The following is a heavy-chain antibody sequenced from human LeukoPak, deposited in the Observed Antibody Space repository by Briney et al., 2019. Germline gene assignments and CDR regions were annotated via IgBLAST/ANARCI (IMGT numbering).Heavy chain of an antibody. J-gene: IGHJ4*02. V-gene: IGHV1-2*02. CDR2: INPNSGGT. D-gene: IGHD5-12*01. CDR3: ARGDGFGGYDLISY. Sequence: ASVKVSCKASGYTFTGYSMHWVRQAPGQGLEWMGWINPNSGGTNYAQKFQGRVTMTRDTSISTAYMELSRLRSDDTAVYYCARGDGFGGYDLISYWGQGTLVTVSS. CDR1: GYTFTGYS.